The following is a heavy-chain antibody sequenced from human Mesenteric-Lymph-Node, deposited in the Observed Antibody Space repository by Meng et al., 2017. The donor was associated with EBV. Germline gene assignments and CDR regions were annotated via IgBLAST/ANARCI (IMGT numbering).Heavy chain of an antibody. Sequence: RRGWGPRLVKRSRPLPLRCTASGRSFSSSYWSWVRQSPGNGLEWIGYIYDSRSTDYNPSLKSRVTISLDTSKNQFSLKLNSGTAAETAVYYCARDAGGDYWYFDLWGRGTLVTVSS. CDR3: ARDAGGDYWYFDL. V-gene: IGHV4-59*01. D-gene: IGHD4-17*01. CDR2: IYDSRST. J-gene: IGHJ2*01. CDR1: GRSFSSSY.